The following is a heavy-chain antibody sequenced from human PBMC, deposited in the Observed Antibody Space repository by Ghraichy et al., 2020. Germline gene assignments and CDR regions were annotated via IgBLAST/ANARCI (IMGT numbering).Heavy chain of an antibody. Sequence: SETLSLTCTVSGGSINSYFLNWIRQPPGKGLEWIGDVYYTGSSDYNPSLKSRVAISIDTSKNQFSLKLISVTSADTAVYYCASFRSGSGSYYLSWGQGTLVTVSS. D-gene: IGHD1-26*01. J-gene: IGHJ4*02. CDR3: ASFRSGSGSYYLS. CDR1: GGSINSYF. V-gene: IGHV4-59*01. CDR2: VYYTGSS.